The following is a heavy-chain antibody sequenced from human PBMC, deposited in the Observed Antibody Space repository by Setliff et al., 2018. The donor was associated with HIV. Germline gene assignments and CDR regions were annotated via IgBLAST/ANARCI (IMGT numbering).Heavy chain of an antibody. D-gene: IGHD3-3*01. V-gene: IGHV1-8*02. CDR2: MNPNSGNT. CDR1: GYTFNSYD. CDR3: ARTHYNFNLLEYYYYYYMDV. J-gene: IGHJ6*03. Sequence: ASVKVSCKASGYTFNSYDINWVRQATGQGLEWMGWMNPNSGNTGYAQKFQGRVTMTRSTSISTAYMELTSLRSEDTAVYYCARTHYNFNLLEYYYYYYMDVWGKGTTVTVSS.